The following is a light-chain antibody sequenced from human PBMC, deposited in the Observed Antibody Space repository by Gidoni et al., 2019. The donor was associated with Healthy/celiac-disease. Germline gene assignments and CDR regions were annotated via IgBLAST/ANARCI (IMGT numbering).Light chain of an antibody. CDR3: QQYNNWPPIT. J-gene: IGKJ5*01. CDR2: GAS. V-gene: IGKV3-15*01. Sequence: EIVMTQSPATLSVSPGESATLSCRASQSVSSNLAWYQKKPGKAPRLRIYGASTRATGIPARFSGSGSGTEFTLTIRRLQSEDFAVYYCQQYNNWPPITVGQGTRLEMK. CDR1: QSVSSN.